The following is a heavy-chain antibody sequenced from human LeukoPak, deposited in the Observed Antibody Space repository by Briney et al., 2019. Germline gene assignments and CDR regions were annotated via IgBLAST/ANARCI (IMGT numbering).Heavy chain of an antibody. J-gene: IGHJ6*02. Sequence: SETLSLTGDVYGGSISGYCWTWIRQPPGKGLEWIGEMNHSGGTNYNPSLKSRVTISVDTSKNQCSLKLSSVTAADTAVYYCARVPYCSGGSCNYYYYYGMDVWGQGTTVTVSS. V-gene: IGHV4-34*01. CDR1: GGSISGYC. CDR3: ARVPYCSGGSCNYYYYYGMDV. CDR2: MNHSGGT. D-gene: IGHD2-15*01.